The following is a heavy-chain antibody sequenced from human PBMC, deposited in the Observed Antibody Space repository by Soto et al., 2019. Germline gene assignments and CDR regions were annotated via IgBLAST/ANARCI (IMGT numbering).Heavy chain of an antibody. CDR3: AREAEVLNYDSSGYLPPLDV. CDR2: IKQDGSEK. V-gene: IGHV3-7*01. CDR1: GFTFSSYW. Sequence: GGSLRLSCAASGFTFSSYWMSWVRPAPGKGLEWVANIKQDGSEKYYVDSVKGRFTISRDNAKNSLYLQMNSLRAEDTAVYYCAREAEVLNYDSSGYLPPLDVWGQGTTVTVSS. J-gene: IGHJ6*02. D-gene: IGHD3-22*01.